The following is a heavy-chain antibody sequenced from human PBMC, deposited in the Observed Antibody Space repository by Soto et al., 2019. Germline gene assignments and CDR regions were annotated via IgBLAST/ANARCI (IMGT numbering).Heavy chain of an antibody. CDR3: ARDGAPVVVTATRYYYYYRMDV. V-gene: IGHV3-33*01. J-gene: IGHJ6*02. Sequence: QVQLVESGGGVVQPGRSLRLSCAASGFTFSSYGMHWVRQAPGKGLEWVAVIWYDGSNKYYADSVKGRFTISRDNSKNTLYLQMNSLRAEDTAVYYCARDGAPVVVTATRYYYYYRMDVWGQGTTVTVSS. D-gene: IGHD2-21*02. CDR1: GFTFSSYG. CDR2: IWYDGSNK.